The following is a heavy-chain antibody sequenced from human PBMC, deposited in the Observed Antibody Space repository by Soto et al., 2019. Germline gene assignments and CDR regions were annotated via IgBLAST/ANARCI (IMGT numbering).Heavy chain of an antibody. Sequence: ASVKVSCKPATYTFSDCYIHWVRQAPGQGLEWMGWINPNSGGTNFAQSFQGRITMTRDTSITTAYMEMRSLRPDETAVYYCAIGSCSNGVCYLDYYGLDVWG. V-gene: IGHV1-2*02. J-gene: IGHJ6*02. CDR1: TYTFSDCY. CDR2: INPNSGGT. CDR3: AIGSCSNGVCYLDYYGLDV. D-gene: IGHD2-8*01.